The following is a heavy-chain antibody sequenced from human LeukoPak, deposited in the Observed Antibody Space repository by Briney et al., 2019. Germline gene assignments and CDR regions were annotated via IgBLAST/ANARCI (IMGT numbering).Heavy chain of an antibody. CDR2: MNPNSGNT. CDR1: GHTFTSYD. V-gene: IGHV1-8*01. D-gene: IGHD2-2*02. CDR3: ARGLHHCSSTSCYTGWFDP. Sequence: ASVKVSCKASGHTFTSYDINWVRQATGQGLEWMGWMNPNSGNTGYAQKFQGRVTMTRNTSISTAYMELSSLRSEDTAVYYCARGLHHCSSTSCYTGWFDPWGQGTLVTVSS. J-gene: IGHJ5*02.